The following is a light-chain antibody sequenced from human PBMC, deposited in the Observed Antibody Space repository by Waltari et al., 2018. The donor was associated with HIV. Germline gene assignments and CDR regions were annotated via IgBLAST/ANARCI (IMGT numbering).Light chain of an antibody. J-gene: IGKJ2*01. V-gene: IGKV3-20*01. Sequence: EPVLTQSPGTLSLSSGERATLSGRAGPTINSNYFAWYQHKPGLPPRLLIYDASTRAAGIPDRFSGGGSGTDFTLTISRLEPEDFAIYFCQQYEASPPMYTFGQGTRLEV. CDR2: DAS. CDR1: PTINSNY. CDR3: QQYEASPPMYT.